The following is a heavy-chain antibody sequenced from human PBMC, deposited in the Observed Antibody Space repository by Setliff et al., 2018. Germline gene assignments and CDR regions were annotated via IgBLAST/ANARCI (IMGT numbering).Heavy chain of an antibody. CDR1: GYPFTNYG. V-gene: IGHV1-18*01. CDR2: ISTYNVNT. D-gene: IGHD3-22*01. J-gene: IGHJ6*03. Sequence: ASVKVSCKASGYPFTNYGITWVRQAPGQGLERLGWISTYNVNTTYAQKLQDRVTMTTDTSTSTAYMELRSLRSDDTAVYYCARRNFYYDSSGFALYYYYMDVWGKGTTVTSP. CDR3: ARRNFYYDSSGFALYYYYMDV.